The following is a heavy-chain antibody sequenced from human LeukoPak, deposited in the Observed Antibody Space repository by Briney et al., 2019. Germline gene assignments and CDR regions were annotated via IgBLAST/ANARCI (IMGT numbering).Heavy chain of an antibody. J-gene: IGHJ6*02. Sequence: PGGSLRLSCAASGFTFTIYGMNWLRQAPGKGLEWVSTISDYPHYADSVRGRFTISRDNSRKTVFLQMNSLTPEDAATYYCTKDSQGSYDGFWYGTYGMDVWGQGTTVTVS. CDR3: TKDSQGSYDGFWYGTYGMDV. V-gene: IGHV3-23*05. D-gene: IGHD3-16*01. CDR1: GFTFTIYG. CDR2: ISDYP.